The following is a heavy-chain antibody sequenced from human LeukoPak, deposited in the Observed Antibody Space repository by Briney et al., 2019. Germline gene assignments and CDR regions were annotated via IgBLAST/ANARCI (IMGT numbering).Heavy chain of an antibody. J-gene: IGHJ6*03. D-gene: IGHD3-9*01. Sequence: SVKVSCKASGGTFSSYAISWVRQAPGQGLERMGGIIPIFGTANYAQKFQGRVTITADESTSTAYMELSSLRSEDTAVYYCARGPPRGSVLTGYYQRSPHSGPNYYYYMDVWGKGTTVTISS. CDR1: GGTFSSYA. V-gene: IGHV1-69*13. CDR2: IIPIFGTA. CDR3: ARGPPRGSVLTGYYQRSPHSGPNYYYYMDV.